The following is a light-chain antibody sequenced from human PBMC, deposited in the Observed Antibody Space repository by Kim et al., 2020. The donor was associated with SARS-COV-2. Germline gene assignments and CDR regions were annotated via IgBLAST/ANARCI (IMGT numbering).Light chain of an antibody. J-gene: IGKJ2*01. Sequence: DIVMTQSPDSLAVSLGERATINCKSSQSVLYSSNNNNYLAWYQQKPGQPPNLLIYWASTRESGVPDRFSGGGSGTDFTLTISSLQAEDVAVYYCQQYYTSPYTFGQGTKLEI. CDR1: QSVLYSSNNNNY. CDR2: WAS. CDR3: QQYYTSPYT. V-gene: IGKV4-1*01.